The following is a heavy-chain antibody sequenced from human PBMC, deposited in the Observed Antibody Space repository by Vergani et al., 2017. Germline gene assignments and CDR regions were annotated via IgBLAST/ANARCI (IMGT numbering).Heavy chain of an antibody. CDR2: IIPIFGTA. V-gene: IGHV1-69*01. CDR1: GGTFSSYA. CDR3: ARDLSAWNYGGNYYYGMDV. D-gene: IGHD1-7*01. Sequence: QVQLVQSGAEVKKPGSSVKVSCKASGGTFSSYAISWVRQAPGQGLEWMGGIIPIFGTANYAQKFQGRVTITADESTSTAYMELSSLRSDDTAVYYCARDLSAWNYGGNYYYGMDVWGQGTTVTVSS. J-gene: IGHJ6*02.